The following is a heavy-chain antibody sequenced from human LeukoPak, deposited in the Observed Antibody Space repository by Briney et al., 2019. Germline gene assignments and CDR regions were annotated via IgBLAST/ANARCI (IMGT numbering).Heavy chain of an antibody. CDR2: ISSNGGST. J-gene: IGHJ4*02. D-gene: IGHD3-16*02. Sequence: PGGSLRLSCSASGFXFSSYAIHWVRQAPGKGLEYVSAISSNGGSTYYADSVKGRFTIYRDNSKNTLYLQMSSLRAEDTAVYYCVKGGGGLRLGELSPFDYWGQGTLVTVSS. CDR1: GFXFSSYA. CDR3: VKGGGGLRLGELSPFDY. V-gene: IGHV3-64D*06.